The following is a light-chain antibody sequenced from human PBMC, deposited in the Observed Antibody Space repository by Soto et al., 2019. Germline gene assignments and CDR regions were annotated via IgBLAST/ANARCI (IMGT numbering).Light chain of an antibody. J-gene: IGLJ1*01. Sequence: QSALTQPASVSGSPGQSITISCTGTSSYIGGFDYVSWYQHLPGKAPKLIIYEVTNRPSGVSHRFSGSKSGYTASLTISGLEAEDEADYYCNSYTSASTYVFGTGTKVTVL. CDR2: EVT. CDR3: NSYTSASTYV. V-gene: IGLV2-14*01. CDR1: SSYIGGFDY.